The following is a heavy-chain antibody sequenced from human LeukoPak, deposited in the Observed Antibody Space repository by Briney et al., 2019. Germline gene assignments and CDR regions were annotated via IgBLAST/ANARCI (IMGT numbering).Heavy chain of an antibody. CDR1: GFTFSSYA. Sequence: GGSLRLSCAASGFTFSSYALHWVRQAPGKGLEWVAVISYDGSNKYYADSVKGRFTISRDNSKNTLHLQMNSLRAEDTAVYYCARVAVVAEDYWGQGTLVTVSS. CDR3: ARVAVVAEDY. D-gene: IGHD2-15*01. CDR2: ISYDGSNK. J-gene: IGHJ4*02. V-gene: IGHV3-30-3*01.